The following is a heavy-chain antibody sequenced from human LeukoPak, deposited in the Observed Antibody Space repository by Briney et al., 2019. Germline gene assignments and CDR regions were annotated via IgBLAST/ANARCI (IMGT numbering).Heavy chain of an antibody. V-gene: IGHV3-15*01. CDR3: ITDKPYRGLRTFDY. D-gene: IGHD1-26*01. CDR2: MKSIVDGGTT. Sequence: PGGSLRLSCAGTGLIFSNAWMGWVRQAPGKGLEWVGRMKSIVDGGTTDYAATVKGRFTISRDDSKTTLYLQMHSLKTEDTAVYYCITDKPYRGLRTFDYWGQGTLVTVSS. J-gene: IGHJ4*02. CDR1: GLIFSNAW.